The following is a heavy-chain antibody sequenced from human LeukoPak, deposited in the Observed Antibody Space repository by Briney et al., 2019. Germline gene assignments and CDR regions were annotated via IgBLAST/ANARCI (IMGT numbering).Heavy chain of an antibody. CDR1: GFTFSNYS. J-gene: IGHJ4*02. D-gene: IGHD3-10*01. Sequence: GGSLRLSCAASGFTFSNYSMNWVRQAPGKGLEWVSYISSSSSTIYYEDSVKGRFTISRDNAKNSLYLQMNSLRAEDTAVYYCARRYMVRGVFAFDYWGQGTLVTVSS. CDR2: ISSSSSTI. V-gene: IGHV3-48*01. CDR3: ARRYMVRGVFAFDY.